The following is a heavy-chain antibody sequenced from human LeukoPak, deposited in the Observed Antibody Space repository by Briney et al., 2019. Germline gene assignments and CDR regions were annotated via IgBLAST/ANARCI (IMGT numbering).Heavy chain of an antibody. J-gene: IGHJ4*02. V-gene: IGHV4-61*01. Sequence: SQTLSLTCTVSGGSISSGSYYWSWIRQPPGKGLEWIGYIYYSGSTNYNPSLKSRVTISVDTSKNQFSLKLSSVTAADTAVYYCARVAYCGGDCYSMIPYYFDYWGQGTLVTVSS. D-gene: IGHD2-21*02. CDR3: ARVAYCGGDCYSMIPYYFDY. CDR1: GGSISSGSYY. CDR2: IYYSGST.